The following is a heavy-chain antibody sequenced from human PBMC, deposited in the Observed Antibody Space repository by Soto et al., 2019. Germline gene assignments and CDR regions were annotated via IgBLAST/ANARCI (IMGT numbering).Heavy chain of an antibody. Sequence: LRLSCAASGFTFSGYAMSWVRQAPGKGLEWVSGLSGSGGTLYADSVKGRFTISRDNSKNTLYLQMNSLRAEDAAIYYCAKEKDYDYVWGSSRYTSDYWGQGTLVTVPS. J-gene: IGHJ4*02. V-gene: IGHV3-23*01. CDR3: AKEKDYDYVWGSSRYTSDY. D-gene: IGHD3-16*02. CDR1: GFTFSGYA. CDR2: LSGSGGT.